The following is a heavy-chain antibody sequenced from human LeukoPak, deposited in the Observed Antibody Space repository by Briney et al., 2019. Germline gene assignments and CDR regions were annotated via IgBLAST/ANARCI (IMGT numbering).Heavy chain of an antibody. J-gene: IGHJ4*02. V-gene: IGHV4-34*01. Sequence: PSETLSLTCAVYGGSFSGYYWSWIRQPPGKGLEWIGEINHSGSTNYNPSLKSRVTISVDTSKNQFSLKLSSVTAADTAVYYCASRFAPYYFDYWGQGTLVTVSS. CDR1: GGSFSGYY. CDR3: ASRFAPYYFDY. D-gene: IGHD3-10*01. CDR2: INHSGST.